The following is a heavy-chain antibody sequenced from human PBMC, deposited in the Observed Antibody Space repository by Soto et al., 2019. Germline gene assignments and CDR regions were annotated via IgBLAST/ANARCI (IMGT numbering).Heavy chain of an antibody. CDR3: AKRYYYDNSGLWDY. D-gene: IGHD3-22*01. V-gene: IGHV3-23*01. Sequence: GGSLRLSCAASGFTFSSFAMSWVRQAQGKGLEWVSAITSSGDSTYYTDSVKGRFTISRDNSKNTLYLQMNSLRAEDTAVYYCAKRYYYDNSGLWDYWGQGTLVTVSS. CDR1: GFTFSSFA. CDR2: ITSSGDST. J-gene: IGHJ4*02.